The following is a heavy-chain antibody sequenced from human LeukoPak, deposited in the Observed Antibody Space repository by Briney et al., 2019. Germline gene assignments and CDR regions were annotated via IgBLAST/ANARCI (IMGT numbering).Heavy chain of an antibody. J-gene: IGHJ4*02. V-gene: IGHV4-30-2*01. CDR3: ARDSCSGGSCFDY. Sequence: PSETLSLTCAVSGGSISSGGYSWGWIRQPPGKGLEWIGYIYHSGSTYYNPSLKSRVTISVDRSKNQSSLKLSSVTAADTAVYYCARDSCSGGSCFDYWGQGTLVTVSS. CDR1: GGSISSGGYS. CDR2: IYHSGST. D-gene: IGHD2-15*01.